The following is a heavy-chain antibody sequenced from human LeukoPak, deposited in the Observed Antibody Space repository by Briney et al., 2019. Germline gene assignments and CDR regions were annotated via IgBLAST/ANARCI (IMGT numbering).Heavy chain of an antibody. D-gene: IGHD6-19*01. Sequence: SVKVSCKASGGTFSSYAISWVRQAPGQGLEWMGGIIPIFGTANYAQKFQGRVTITADESTSTAYMELSSLRSEDTAVYYCARNSGWYFDAFDIWGQGTMVTVSS. J-gene: IGHJ3*02. CDR1: GGTFSSYA. CDR3: ARNSGWYFDAFDI. CDR2: IIPIFGTA. V-gene: IGHV1-69*13.